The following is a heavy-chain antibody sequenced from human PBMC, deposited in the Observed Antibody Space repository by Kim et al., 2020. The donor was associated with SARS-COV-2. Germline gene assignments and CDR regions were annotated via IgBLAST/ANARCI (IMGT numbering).Heavy chain of an antibody. Sequence: SQTLSLTCAISGDSVSSNSAAWHWIRQSPSRGLEWLGRTYYRSKWYNDYAVSVKSRITINPDTSKNQFSLQLNSVTPEDTAVYYCARDQNEIRQLARYWYFDLWGRGTLVTVSS. CDR3: ARDQNEIRQLARYWYFDL. CDR2: TYYRSKWYN. V-gene: IGHV6-1*01. D-gene: IGHD6-6*01. CDR1: GDSVSSNSAA. J-gene: IGHJ2*01.